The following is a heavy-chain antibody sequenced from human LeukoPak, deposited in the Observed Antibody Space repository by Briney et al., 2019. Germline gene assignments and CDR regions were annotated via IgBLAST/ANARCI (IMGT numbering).Heavy chain of an antibody. Sequence: GGSLSLSCSPSGFTYSTHAMHWACQAPGNGVQYVSGMSSNGGSTYYADSVKGRFTISRDNSKNTLYLQMVSLRAEDTAVYYCVKDRVRYSSTWAHLEEWGQGTLVSVSS. V-gene: IGHV3-64D*06. CDR2: MSSNGGST. J-gene: IGHJ4*02. D-gene: IGHD6-13*01. CDR1: GFTYSTHA. CDR3: VKDRVRYSSTWAHLEE.